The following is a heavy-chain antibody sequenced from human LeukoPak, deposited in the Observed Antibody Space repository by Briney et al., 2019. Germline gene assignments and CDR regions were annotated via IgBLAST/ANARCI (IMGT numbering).Heavy chain of an antibody. CDR1: GYTFTSYD. J-gene: IGHJ3*02. CDR3: ARDRISGSYYRETLGAFDI. V-gene: IGHV1-8*03. CDR2: MNPNSGNT. D-gene: IGHD3-10*01. Sequence: ASVKVSCKASGYTFTSYDINWVRQATGQGLEWMGWMNPNSGNTGYAQKFQGRVTITRNTSISTAYMELSSLRSEDTAVYYCARDRISGSYYRETLGAFDIWGQGTMVTVSS.